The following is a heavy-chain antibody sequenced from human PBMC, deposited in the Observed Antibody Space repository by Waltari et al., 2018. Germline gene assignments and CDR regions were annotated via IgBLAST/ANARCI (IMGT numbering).Heavy chain of an antibody. CDR2: IFYTGGT. D-gene: IGHD4-4*01. Sequence: QVHLQESGPGLVRPSQTLSLTCSVSGDSIGSVGSYWTWIRQSPGKGLEWIGYIFYTGGTYYNPPPRSRVSISLERSENQFSLKLTSVTAADTAVYYCARGDYSGKPHPLDYWGQGTLVSVSS. V-gene: IGHV4-31*03. CDR3: ARGDYSGKPHPLDY. J-gene: IGHJ4*02. CDR1: GDSIGSVGSY.